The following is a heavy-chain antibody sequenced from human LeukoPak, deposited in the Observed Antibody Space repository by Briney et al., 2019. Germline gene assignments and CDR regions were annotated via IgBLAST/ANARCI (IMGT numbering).Heavy chain of an antibody. J-gene: IGHJ4*02. Sequence: SQTLSLTCTVFGGSISSSSHYWGWIRQPPGEGLEWIGSIYFSGSTYYSPSLKSRVTISVDPSTNQFSLKLSSVTAADTAVYYCARHEPGIAVAGPLVYWGQGTLVTVSS. V-gene: IGHV4-39*01. CDR3: ARHEPGIAVAGPLVY. CDR1: GGSISSSSHY. D-gene: IGHD6-19*01. CDR2: IYFSGST.